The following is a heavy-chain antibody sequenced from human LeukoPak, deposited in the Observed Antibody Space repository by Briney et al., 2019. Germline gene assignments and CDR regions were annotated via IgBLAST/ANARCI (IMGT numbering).Heavy chain of an antibody. J-gene: IGHJ5*02. D-gene: IGHD1-14*01. Sequence: SETLSLTCTVSGGSISSSSYYWGWIRQPPGKGLEWIGTIYYSGSTYYAPSLRSRVTMSVDTSKNQFSMKLSSVTAADTAVYYCARDPDGPLPWFDPWGQGTLVTVSS. CDR1: GGSISSSSYY. CDR2: IYYSGST. CDR3: ARDPDGPLPWFDP. V-gene: IGHV4-39*07.